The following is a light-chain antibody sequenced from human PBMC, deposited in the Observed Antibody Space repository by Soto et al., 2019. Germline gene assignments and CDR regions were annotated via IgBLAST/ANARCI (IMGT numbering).Light chain of an antibody. J-gene: IGLJ2*01. CDR2: DVN. CDR3: TSYASGSSHVV. Sequence: QSALTQPASVSGSPGQSITLSCTGTSSDIGGYDYVSWYQRHPGKAPKLIIYDVNNRPSGVSNRFSGSKSGNTASLTISGRPAEDGGDYYCTSYASGSSHVVFGGGTKVTVL. V-gene: IGLV2-14*01. CDR1: SSDIGGYDY.